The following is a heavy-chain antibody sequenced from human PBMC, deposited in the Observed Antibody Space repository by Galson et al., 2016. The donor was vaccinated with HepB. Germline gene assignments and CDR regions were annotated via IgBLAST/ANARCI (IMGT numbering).Heavy chain of an antibody. CDR1: GFTFSSYS. CDR2: ISSRSDTK. Sequence: SLRLSCAASGFTFSSYSLNWVRQAPGKGLEWISFISSRSDTKYYADSVKGRFTISRDNSKNMLYLQMNSLRAEDTAVYYCARVSNSFYGDYFDYWGQGTLVTVSS. CDR3: ARVSNSFYGDYFDY. J-gene: IGHJ4*02. D-gene: IGHD4-17*01. V-gene: IGHV3-48*01.